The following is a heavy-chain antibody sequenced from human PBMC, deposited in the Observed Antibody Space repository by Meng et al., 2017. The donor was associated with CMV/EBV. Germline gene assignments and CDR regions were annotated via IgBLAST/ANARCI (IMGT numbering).Heavy chain of an antibody. CDR1: GASYSSYV. CDR3: ARIYDSSGYYNNYFDS. V-gene: IGHV1-69*05. CDR2: IIPIFGPA. D-gene: IGHD3-22*01. Sequence: QVQSVQHGAEVEEAGFQWKASWYASGASYSSYVISWVRQATGQGLEWMGGIIPIFGPANYAQKFQGRITITTNEATSTNYMELISLRSEDTAVNYCARIYDSSGYYNNYFDSWGQGTLVTVSS. J-gene: IGHJ4*02.